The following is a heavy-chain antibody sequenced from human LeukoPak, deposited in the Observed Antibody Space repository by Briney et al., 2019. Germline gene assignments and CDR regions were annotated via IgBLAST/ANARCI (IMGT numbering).Heavy chain of an antibody. D-gene: IGHD1-26*01. V-gene: IGHV1-2*06. CDR3: ARGGQYSGSYYGYYYYGMDV. J-gene: IGHJ6*02. Sequence: ASVKVSCKASGYTFTSYGISWVRQAPGQGLEWMGRINPNSGGTNYAQKFQGRVTMTRDTSISTAYMELSRLRSDDTAVYYCARGGQYSGSYYGYYYYGMDVWGQGTTVTVSS. CDR1: GYTFTSYG. CDR2: INPNSGGT.